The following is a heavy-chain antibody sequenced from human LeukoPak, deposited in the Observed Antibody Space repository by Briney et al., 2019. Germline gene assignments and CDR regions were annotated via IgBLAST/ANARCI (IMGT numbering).Heavy chain of an antibody. Sequence: GGSLRLSCAASGFIFSSYWMTWVRQAPGKGLEWVANIKQDGSEKYYVDSVKGRFTISRDNAKNSLYLQMNSLRAEDTAVYYCARGMPAHNMYSYGMGVWGQGTTVAVSS. CDR3: ARGMPAHNMYSYGMGV. CDR1: GFIFSSYW. J-gene: IGHJ6*02. CDR2: IKQDGSEK. V-gene: IGHV3-7*04. D-gene: IGHD2-2*01.